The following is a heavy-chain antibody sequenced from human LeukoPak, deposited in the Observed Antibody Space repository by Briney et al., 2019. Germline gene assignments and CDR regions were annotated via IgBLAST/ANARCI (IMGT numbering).Heavy chain of an antibody. CDR1: GYSFTSCW. CDR2: IYPGDSDT. V-gene: IGHV5-51*01. D-gene: IGHD6-6*01. Sequence: GESLKISCKGSGYSFTSCWIGWVRQMPGKGLEWMGIIYPGDSDTRYSPSFQGQVTISADKSISTAYLQWSSLKASDIAMYYCARLPPRSSSLPNAFDIWGQGTMVTVSS. CDR3: ARLPPRSSSLPNAFDI. J-gene: IGHJ3*02.